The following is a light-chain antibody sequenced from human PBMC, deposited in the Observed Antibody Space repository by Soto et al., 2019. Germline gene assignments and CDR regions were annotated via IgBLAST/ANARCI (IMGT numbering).Light chain of an antibody. J-gene: IGLJ2*01. CDR1: SSNIGAGYD. CDR2: DNS. CDR3: QSYDTSLSVV. V-gene: IGLV1-40*01. Sequence: QSVLTQPPSVSGAPGQRVTISCTGSSSNIGAGYDVHWYQQLPGTAPKLLIYDNSNRPSGVPDRFSGSKSGTSASLAITGLQAEDEADYYCQSYDTSLSVVFGGGPKLTVL.